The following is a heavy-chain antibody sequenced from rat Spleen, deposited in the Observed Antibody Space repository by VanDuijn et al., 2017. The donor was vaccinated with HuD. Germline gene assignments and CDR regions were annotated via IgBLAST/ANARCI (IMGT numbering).Heavy chain of an antibody. D-gene: IGHD1-9*01. CDR2: ITTGGAIT. Sequence: EVQLVESGGGLVQPGRSLKLSCSASGFTFTNYYMVWVRQAPTKGLEWVASITTGGAITSYRDSVKGRFTISRDTAKSTLYLQMDSLRSEDTATYYCARHGYTRYYFDYWGQGASVTVSS. J-gene: IGHJ4*01. CDR3: ARHGYTRYYFDY. V-gene: IGHV5-25*01. CDR1: GFTFTNYY.